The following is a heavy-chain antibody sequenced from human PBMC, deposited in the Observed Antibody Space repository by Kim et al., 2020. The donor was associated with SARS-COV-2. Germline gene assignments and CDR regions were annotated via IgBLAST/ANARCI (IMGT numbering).Heavy chain of an antibody. V-gene: IGHV3-33*05. CDR2: ISYDGSNK. Sequence: GGSLRLSCAASGFTFSSYGMHWVRQAPGKGLEWVAVISYDGSNKYYADSVKGRFTISRDNSKNTLYLQMNSLRAEDTAVYYCARGGTVVRINWYFDLWGRGTLVTVSS. D-gene: IGHD2-15*01. CDR1: GFTFSSYG. J-gene: IGHJ2*01. CDR3: ARGGTVVRINWYFDL.